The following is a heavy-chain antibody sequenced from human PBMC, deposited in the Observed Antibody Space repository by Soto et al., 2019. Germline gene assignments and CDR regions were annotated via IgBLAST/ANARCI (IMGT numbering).Heavy chain of an antibody. CDR2: IYYSGST. CDR3: ARDRVHRFDY. CDR1: GGSISSGAYY. Sequence: PAETLSVACTFSGGSISSGAYYWSGIRQHPGKGLEWIGYIYYSGSTYYNPSLKSRVTISVDTSKNQFSLKLSSVTAADTAVYYCARDRVHRFDYWGQGTMVTVSS. J-gene: IGHJ4*02. V-gene: IGHV4-31*03. D-gene: IGHD1-1*01.